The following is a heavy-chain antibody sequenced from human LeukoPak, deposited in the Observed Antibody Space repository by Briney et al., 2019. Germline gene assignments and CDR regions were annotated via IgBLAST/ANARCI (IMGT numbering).Heavy chain of an antibody. D-gene: IGHD2-2*01. J-gene: IGHJ5*02. CDR2: INHSGST. V-gene: IGHV4-34*01. Sequence: PSETLSLTCAVYGGSFSGYYWSWIRQPPGKGLEWIGEINHSGSTNYNPSLKSRVTISVDTSKNQFSLKLSSVTAADTAVYYCARGQPLGYCSSTSCYWAPSASNWFDPWGQGTLVTVSS. CDR3: ARGQPLGYCSSTSCYWAPSASNWFDP. CDR1: GGSFSGYY.